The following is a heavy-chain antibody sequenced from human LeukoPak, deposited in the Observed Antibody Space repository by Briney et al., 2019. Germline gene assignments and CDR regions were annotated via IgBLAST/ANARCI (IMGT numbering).Heavy chain of an antibody. V-gene: IGHV3-21*01. Sequence: GGSLRLSCAASGFTFSSYSTNWVRQAPGKGLEWVSSISSSSSYIYYADSVKGRFTISRDNAKNSLYLQMNSLRAEDTAVYYCARDNRNAFDTWGQGTMVTVSS. D-gene: IGHD1-14*01. CDR1: GFTFSSYS. CDR3: ARDNRNAFDT. CDR2: ISSSSSYI. J-gene: IGHJ3*02.